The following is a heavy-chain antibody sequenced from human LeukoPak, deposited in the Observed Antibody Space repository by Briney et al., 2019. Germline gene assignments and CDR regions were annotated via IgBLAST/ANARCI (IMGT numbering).Heavy chain of an antibody. V-gene: IGHV3-74*01. D-gene: IGHD6-19*01. CDR2: VNSDGSST. CDR1: GFTFSSYW. Sequence: PGGSLRLSYAASGFTFSSYWMHWVRQAPGKGLVLVSRVNSDGSSTTYADSVKGRFTISRDNAKNTLYLQMNSLRAEDTAVYHCARGSTQYSSGWYGLDYWGQGTLVTVSS. CDR3: ARGSTQYSSGWYGLDY. J-gene: IGHJ4*02.